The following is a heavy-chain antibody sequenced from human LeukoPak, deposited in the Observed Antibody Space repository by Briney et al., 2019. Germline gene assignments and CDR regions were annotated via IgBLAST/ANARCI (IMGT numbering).Heavy chain of an antibody. CDR2: IIPIFGTA. J-gene: IGHJ6*02. Sequence: ASVKVSCKASGGTFSSYAISWVRQAPGQGLEWMGGIIPIFGTANYAQKFQGRVTITADESTSTAYMELSSLRSEDTAVYYCARRYYYDSSGYYLYYYYGMDVWGQGTTVTVSS. V-gene: IGHV1-69*13. CDR1: GGTFSSYA. D-gene: IGHD3-22*01. CDR3: ARRYYYDSSGYYLYYYYGMDV.